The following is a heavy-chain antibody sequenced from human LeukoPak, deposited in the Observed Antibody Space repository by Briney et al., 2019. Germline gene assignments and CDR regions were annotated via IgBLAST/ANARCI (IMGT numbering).Heavy chain of an antibody. CDR1: GGYISSHY. D-gene: IGHD6-6*01. Sequence: SETLSLTCTVSGGYISSHYWSWIRQPAGKGLEWIGRIYTSGSTNYNPSLKSRVTMSLDTSKNQFSLKLSSVTAADTAVYYCARDVPASIATYYFDYWGQGTLVTVSS. CDR2: IYTSGST. V-gene: IGHV4-4*07. CDR3: ARDVPASIATYYFDY. J-gene: IGHJ4*02.